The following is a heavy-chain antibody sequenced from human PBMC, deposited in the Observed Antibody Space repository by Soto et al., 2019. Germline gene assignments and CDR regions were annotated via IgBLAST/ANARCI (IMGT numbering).Heavy chain of an antibody. V-gene: IGHV4-34*01. D-gene: IGHD6-13*01. CDR3: ARASRYSRPNWFDP. CDR1: GGSFSGYY. Sequence: PSETLYLTFVVFGGSFSGYYWSWICQPPGKGLEWIGEINHSGSTNYNPSLKSRVTISVDTSKNQFSLKLSSVTAADTAVYYCARASRYSRPNWFDPWGQGTLVTVSS. CDR2: INHSGST. J-gene: IGHJ5*02.